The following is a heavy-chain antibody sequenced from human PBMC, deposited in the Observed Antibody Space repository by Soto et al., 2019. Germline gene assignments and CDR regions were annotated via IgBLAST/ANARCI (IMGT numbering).Heavy chain of an antibody. CDR2: IYFSGTT. J-gene: IGHJ4*02. D-gene: IGHD6-13*01. CDR3: EAEISSAGHY. V-gene: IGHV4-39*02. Sequence: QLQLQESGPGLVRPSETLSLTCTVSSGSISSSTYHWAWIRQPPGKGLEWIGSIYFSGTTYYSPSIKTRVTLFVDESKNLFSPKLNSVTAADTAVYYCEAEISSAGHYWGQGTLVTVSS. CDR1: SGSISSSTYH.